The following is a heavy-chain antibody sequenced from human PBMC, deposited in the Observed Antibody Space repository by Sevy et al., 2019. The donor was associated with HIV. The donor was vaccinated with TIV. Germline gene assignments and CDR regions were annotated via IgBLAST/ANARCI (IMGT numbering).Heavy chain of an antibody. CDR1: GFTFSSYS. D-gene: IGHD6-19*01. V-gene: IGHV3-21*01. J-gene: IGHJ6*03. CDR2: ISSSSSYI. CDR3: AGRFYSSGWTRNYYYYMDV. Sequence: GGSLRLSCAASGFTFSSYSMNWVRQAPGKGLEWVSSISSSSSYIYYADSVKGRFTISRDNAKNSLYLQMNSLRAEDTAVYYCAGRFYSSGWTRNYYYYMDVWGKGTTVTVSS.